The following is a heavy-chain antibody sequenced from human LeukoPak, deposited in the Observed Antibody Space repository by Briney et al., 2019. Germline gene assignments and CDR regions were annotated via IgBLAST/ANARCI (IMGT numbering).Heavy chain of an antibody. CDR1: GFTFSSYS. Sequence: GGSLRLSCAASGFTFSSYSMSWVRQAPGKGLEWVSAISGSGGSTYYADSVKGRFTISRDNSKNTLYLQMNSLRAEDTAFYYCAKVPLSAGGWYEYWGQGTLVTVSS. CDR2: ISGSGGST. J-gene: IGHJ4*02. D-gene: IGHD6-19*01. V-gene: IGHV3-23*01. CDR3: AKVPLSAGGWYEY.